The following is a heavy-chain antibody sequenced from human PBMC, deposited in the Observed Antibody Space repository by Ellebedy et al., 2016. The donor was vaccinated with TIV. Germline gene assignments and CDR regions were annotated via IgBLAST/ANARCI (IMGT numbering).Heavy chain of an antibody. CDR3: ATSVAHPTMITAMGDY. V-gene: IGHV4-39*07. CDR2: IYDSGST. CDR1: GGSIRSSSEY. Sequence: SETLSLXXTVSGGSIRSSSEYWGWIRQSPGKGLEWIGSIYDSGSTSYKSSLESRVTISVDTSKNQFSLKLSSLRPEDTAMYYCATSVAHPTMITAMGDYWGQGTLVTVSS. J-gene: IGHJ4*02. D-gene: IGHD5-18*01.